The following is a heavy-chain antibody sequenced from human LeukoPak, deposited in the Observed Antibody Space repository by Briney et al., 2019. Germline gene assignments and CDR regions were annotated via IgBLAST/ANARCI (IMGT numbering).Heavy chain of an antibody. CDR3: ARDNGIGLDY. J-gene: IGHJ4*02. CDR2: IYIDDDIT. V-gene: IGHV3-66*01. Sequence: GGSLRLSCAASGFTVSNNYMSWVRQAPGKGLEWVSVIYIDDDITYYADSVKGRFIISRDNSWTTLYLQMDSLRAEYTAVYYCARDNGIGLDYWGQGTLVTVSS. CDR1: GFTVSNNY.